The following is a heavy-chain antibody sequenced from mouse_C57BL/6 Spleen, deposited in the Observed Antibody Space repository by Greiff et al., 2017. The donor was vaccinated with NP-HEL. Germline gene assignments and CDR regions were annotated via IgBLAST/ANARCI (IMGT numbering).Heavy chain of an antibody. Sequence: QVQLQQSGPELVKPGASVKISCKASGYAFSSSWMNWVKQRPGKGLEWIGRIYPGDGDTNYNGKFKGKATLTADKSSSTAYMQLSSLTSEDSAVYFCARRQDGYSYFDYWGQGTTLTVSS. CDR3: ARRQDGYSYFDY. J-gene: IGHJ2*01. CDR1: GYAFSSSW. V-gene: IGHV1-82*01. CDR2: IYPGDGDT. D-gene: IGHD2-3*01.